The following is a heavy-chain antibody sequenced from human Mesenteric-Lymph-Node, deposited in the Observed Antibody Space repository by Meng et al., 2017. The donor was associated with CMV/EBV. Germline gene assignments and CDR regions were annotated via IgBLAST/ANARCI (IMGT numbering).Heavy chain of an antibody. J-gene: IGHJ6*02. CDR2: VSSSGSSM. D-gene: IGHD6-13*01. CDR3: ARDKYHSSPGHYYYYYGMDV. V-gene: IGHV3-11*01. Sequence: GESLKISCEAPGFTFSDYFISWIRQAPGKGLEWVSSVSSSGSSMYYGDSVEGRFTVSRDNAKNSLSLQMNSLRADDTAVYYCARDKYHSSPGHYYYYYGMDVWGQGTTVTVSS. CDR1: GFTFSDYF.